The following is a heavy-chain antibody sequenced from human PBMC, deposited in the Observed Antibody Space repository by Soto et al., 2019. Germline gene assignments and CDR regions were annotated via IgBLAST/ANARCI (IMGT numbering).Heavy chain of an antibody. J-gene: IGHJ6*02. Sequence: QVQLVQSGAEVKKPGASVKVSCKASGYTFTSYGISWVRQAPGQGLEWMGWISAYNGNTNYAHKIQGRVTRTTDTSTSTAYMELRSLRSDDTAVYYCARDLRRITIFGVVTHPGMDVWCQWTTVTVSS. CDR1: GYTFTSYG. CDR2: ISAYNGNT. CDR3: ARDLRRITIFGVVTHPGMDV. V-gene: IGHV1-18*04. D-gene: IGHD3-3*01.